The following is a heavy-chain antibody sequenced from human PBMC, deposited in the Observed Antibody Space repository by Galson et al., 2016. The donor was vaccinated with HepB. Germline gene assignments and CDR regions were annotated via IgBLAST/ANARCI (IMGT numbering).Heavy chain of an antibody. Sequence: SVKVSCKASGYNFRRTRRRGGRQAPGQGLEWMGWISANRGDTQFSQTLQGRVTMTTDASTTTAYMELRSLRSDDTAVYYCARDKRHGLDVWGQGTPVTVSS. CDR2: ISANRGDT. CDR3: ARDKRHGLDV. V-gene: IGHV1-18*01. CDR1: GYNFRRTR. J-gene: IGHJ6*02. D-gene: IGHD1-1*01.